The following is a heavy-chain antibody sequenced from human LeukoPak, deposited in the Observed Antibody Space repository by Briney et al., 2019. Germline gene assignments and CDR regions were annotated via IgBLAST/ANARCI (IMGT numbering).Heavy chain of an antibody. Sequence: PGGSLRLSCAASGFTFTNNWITWVRQARGKGLEWVANIKPDVSERYYVDSVKGRFTISRDNSKNSVYLQMNSLRVEDTALYYCARGRAIDVWGRGTMVIVSS. CDR2: IKPDVSER. J-gene: IGHJ3*01. V-gene: IGHV3-7*04. CDR1: GFTFTNNW. CDR3: ARGRAIDV.